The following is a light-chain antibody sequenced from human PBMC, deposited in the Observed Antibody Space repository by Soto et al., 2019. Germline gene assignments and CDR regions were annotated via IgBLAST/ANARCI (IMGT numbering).Light chain of an antibody. V-gene: IGKV4-1*01. J-gene: IGKJ4*01. CDR3: QQYYSSPPT. Sequence: DIVMTQSPDSLAVSLGGRATINCKSSQSVLYSSNNKNYLAWYQQKPGQPPKLLIYWASTREFGVPDRFSASGSGTDFTLTISSLQAEDVAVYYCQQYYSSPPTFGGGNKVDIK. CDR2: WAS. CDR1: QSVLYSSNNKNY.